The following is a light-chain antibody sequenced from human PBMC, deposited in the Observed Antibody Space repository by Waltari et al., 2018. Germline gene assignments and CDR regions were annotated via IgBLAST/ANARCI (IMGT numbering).Light chain of an antibody. Sequence: QSALTQPASVTGSPGQSVTISCTGTSSDIGVYNFVSWYQQHPGKAPKLMIYDVTNRPSGVSARFSASKSGNTASLTISGLQAEDEGDYYCSSYTSSSTVVFGGGTKLTVL. CDR3: SSYTSSSTVV. CDR2: DVT. V-gene: IGLV2-14*03. J-gene: IGLJ2*01. CDR1: SSDIGVYNF.